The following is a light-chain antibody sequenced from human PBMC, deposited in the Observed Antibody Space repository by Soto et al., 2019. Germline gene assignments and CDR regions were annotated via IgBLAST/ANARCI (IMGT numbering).Light chain of an antibody. CDR2: GAS. CDR3: QQYGSSPT. Sequence: EMVMTQSPGTLSLSPGERAPLSCRASQSVSSSYLAWYQQKPGQAPRLLIYGASSRATGIPDRFSGSGSGTDFTLTISRLEPEDFAVYYCQQYGSSPTFGQGTKVDIK. CDR1: QSVSSSY. V-gene: IGKV3-20*01. J-gene: IGKJ1*01.